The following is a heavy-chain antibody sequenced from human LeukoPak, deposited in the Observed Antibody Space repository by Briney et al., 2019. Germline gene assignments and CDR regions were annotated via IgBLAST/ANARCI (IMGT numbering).Heavy chain of an antibody. V-gene: IGHV3-23*01. CDR3: AKVPRYLDHDTFQH. Sequence: PGGSLRLSCAASGFTFSSYAMSWVRQAPGKGLEWVSAISGSGGSTYYADSVKGRFTISSDNSKNTRYLQMNSLRAEDTAVYYCAKVPRYLDHDTFQHWGQGTLVTVSS. CDR1: GFTFSSYA. D-gene: IGHD3-16*02. J-gene: IGHJ1*01. CDR2: ISGSGGST.